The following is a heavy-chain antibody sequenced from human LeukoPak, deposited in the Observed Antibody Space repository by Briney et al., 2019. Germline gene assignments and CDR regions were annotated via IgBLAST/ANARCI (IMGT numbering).Heavy chain of an antibody. CDR1: GGSISSGAYY. J-gene: IGHJ3*02. V-gene: IGHV4-31*03. Sequence: SQTLSLTCSVSGGSISSGAYYWSWIRQHPGKGLEWIGNIYYGGNSYYNPSLKSRVTISVDMSKNQFSLKLTAVTAADTAVFYCARRSGTYHAFDIWGQGTMVTVSS. D-gene: IGHD1-26*01. CDR3: ARRSGTYHAFDI. CDR2: IYYGGNS.